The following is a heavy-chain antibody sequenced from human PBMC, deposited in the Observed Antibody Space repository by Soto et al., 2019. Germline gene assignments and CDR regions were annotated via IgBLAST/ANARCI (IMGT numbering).Heavy chain of an antibody. CDR3: ARRQMSSGYYLELPAFDI. CDR1: GGSISSSSYY. J-gene: IGHJ3*02. Sequence: SQTLSLTWTVSGGSISSSSYYCGWIRQPPGTGLEWLGSPYYSGSTYYNPSFTSRLTISADTSTNPSSLKLSSVTATGTAVYYCARRQMSSGYYLELPAFDIWGQGAMVTLSS. CDR2: PYYSGST. D-gene: IGHD3-22*01. V-gene: IGHV4-39*01.